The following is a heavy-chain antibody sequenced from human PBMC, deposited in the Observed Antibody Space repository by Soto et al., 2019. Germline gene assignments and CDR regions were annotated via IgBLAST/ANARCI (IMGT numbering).Heavy chain of an antibody. CDR3: AKKGLGSLATYCTTGDCHYAFDV. CDR2: ISGGGDGT. V-gene: IGHV3-23*01. Sequence: EVQLLEPGGGLVRPGGSLRLSCAASGFTFYNYAMNWLRQAPGKGLEWVSTISGGGDGTYYADSVKGRFTISRDNSRNTVYLQMNSLRAEDTAVYYCAKKGLGSLATYCTTGDCHYAFDVWGQGTLVTVSS. J-gene: IGHJ3*01. D-gene: IGHD2-8*01. CDR1: GFTFYNYA.